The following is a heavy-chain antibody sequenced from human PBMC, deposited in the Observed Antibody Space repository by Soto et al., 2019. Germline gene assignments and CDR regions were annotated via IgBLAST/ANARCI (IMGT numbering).Heavy chain of an antibody. D-gene: IGHD2-2*01. V-gene: IGHV1-69*01. Sequence: QVQLVQSGAEVKKPGSSVKVSCKASGGTFSSYAISWVRQAPGQGLEWMGGIIPIFGIANYAQKFQGRVTITADESTSTAYMELSSLRSEDTAVYYCARDRGYIVVVPAARGGFYYYGMDVWGQGTTVTVSS. CDR2: IIPIFGIA. J-gene: IGHJ6*02. CDR1: GGTFSSYA. CDR3: ARDRGYIVVVPAARGGFYYYGMDV.